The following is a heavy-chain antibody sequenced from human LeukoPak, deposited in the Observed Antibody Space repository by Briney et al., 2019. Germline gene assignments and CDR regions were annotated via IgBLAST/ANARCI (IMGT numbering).Heavy chain of an antibody. CDR2: IYYSGST. CDR3: ARDVKRPYYFDY. Sequence: SETLSLTCTVSGGSISSSSYYWGWIRQPPGKGLEWIGSIYYSGSTYYNPSLKSRVTISVDTSKNQFSLKLSSVTAADTAVYYCARDVKRPYYFDYWGQGTLVTVSS. J-gene: IGHJ4*02. CDR1: GGSISSSSYY. V-gene: IGHV4-39*02.